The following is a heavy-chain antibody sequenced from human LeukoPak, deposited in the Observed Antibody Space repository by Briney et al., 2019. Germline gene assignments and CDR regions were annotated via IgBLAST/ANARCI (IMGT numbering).Heavy chain of an antibody. D-gene: IGHD3-3*01. CDR3: ASEGFWSGYPDAFDI. CDR1: GGSISSYY. CDR2: IYYSGST. Sequence: PSETLSLTCTVSGGSISSYYWSWIRQPPGKGLEWIGYIYYSGSTNYNPSLKSRVTIPVDTSKNQFSLKLSSVTAADTAVYYCASEGFWSGYPDAFDIWGQGTMVTVSS. V-gene: IGHV4-59*01. J-gene: IGHJ3*02.